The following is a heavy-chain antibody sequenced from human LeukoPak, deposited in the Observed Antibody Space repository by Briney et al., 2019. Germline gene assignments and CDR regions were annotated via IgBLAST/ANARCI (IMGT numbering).Heavy chain of an antibody. D-gene: IGHD3-22*01. V-gene: IGHV3-23*01. J-gene: IGHJ4*02. Sequence: GGSLRLSCAASGFTFSSYGMSWVRQAPGKGLEWVSAISGSGGSTYYADSVKGRFTISRDNSKNTLYLQMNSLRAEDTAVYYCAKDWGAGYYDSSGYYGDMRRALDYWGQGTLVTVSS. CDR1: GFTFSSYG. CDR3: AKDWGAGYYDSSGYYGDMRRALDY. CDR2: ISGSGGST.